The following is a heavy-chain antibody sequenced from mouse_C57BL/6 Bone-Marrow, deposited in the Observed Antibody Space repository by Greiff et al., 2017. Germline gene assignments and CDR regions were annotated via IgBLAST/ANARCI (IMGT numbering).Heavy chain of an antibody. Sequence: VQLQQPGAELVKPGASVKLSCKASGYTFTSYWMQWVKQRPGQGLEWIGEIDPSASYTNYNQKFKGKATLTVDTSSSTAYMQLSSLTSEDSAVYYCAHYYGSSFDYWGQGTTLTVSS. J-gene: IGHJ2*01. CDR1: GYTFTSYW. V-gene: IGHV1-50*01. CDR2: IDPSASYT. D-gene: IGHD1-1*01. CDR3: AHYYGSSFDY.